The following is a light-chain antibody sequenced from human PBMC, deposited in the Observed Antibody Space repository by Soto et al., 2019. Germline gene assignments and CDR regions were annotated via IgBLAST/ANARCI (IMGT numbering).Light chain of an antibody. J-gene: IGLJ1*01. CDR2: GVT. V-gene: IGLV2-14*01. CDR3: SSFTTSYFYV. Sequence: QSALTQPASVSGSPGQSITISCTGSGSDIGAYNYVSWYQQHPGKAPKLLIHGVTRRPSGVSSRFSASKSAYTASLTISGLQDEDEANYYCSSFTTSYFYVFGPGTKLTVL. CDR1: GSDIGAYNY.